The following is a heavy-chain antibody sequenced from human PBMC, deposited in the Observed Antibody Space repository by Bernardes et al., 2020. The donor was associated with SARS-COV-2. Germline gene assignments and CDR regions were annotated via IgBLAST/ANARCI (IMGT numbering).Heavy chain of an antibody. CDR2: INVDGSTT. D-gene: IGHD6-19*01. CDR1: GFTLSNYW. V-gene: IGHV3-74*01. CDR3: ARAGNYRFDY. Sequence: GGSLRLSCAASGFTLSNYWVHWVRQAPGEGLVWVSRINVDGSTTNYADSVKGRVTISRDNAKNLVYLQMNSLRTEDTAVYYCARAGNYRFDYWGQGSLVTVTS. J-gene: IGHJ4*02.